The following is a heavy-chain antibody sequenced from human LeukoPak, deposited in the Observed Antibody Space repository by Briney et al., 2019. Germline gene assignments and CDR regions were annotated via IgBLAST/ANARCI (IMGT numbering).Heavy chain of an antibody. V-gene: IGHV4-61*01. CDR2: IHYSGST. J-gene: IGHJ3*02. CDR1: GGSVSSGSYY. D-gene: IGHD2-15*01. CDR3: ARADCSGGSCYAFDI. Sequence: SETLSLTCTVSGGSVSSGSYYWSWIRQPPGKGLEWIGYIHYSGSTNYNPSLKSRVTMSVDTSKNQFSLKLSSVTAADTAVYYCARADCSGGSCYAFDIWGQGTMVTVSS.